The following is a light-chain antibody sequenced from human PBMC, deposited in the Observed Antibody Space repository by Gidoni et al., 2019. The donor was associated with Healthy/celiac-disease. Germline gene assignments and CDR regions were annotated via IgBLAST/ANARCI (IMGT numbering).Light chain of an antibody. CDR2: KAS. J-gene: IGKJ2*01. CDR3: QQYNSYPVT. CDR1: QSISSW. Sequence: DRQMTQSPSTLSASVGDRVTITCRASQSISSWLAWYQQKPGKAPKRLIYKASSLESGVPSRFSGSGSGTEFTLTISSLQPDDFATYYCQQYNSYPVTFGQGTKLEIK. V-gene: IGKV1-5*03.